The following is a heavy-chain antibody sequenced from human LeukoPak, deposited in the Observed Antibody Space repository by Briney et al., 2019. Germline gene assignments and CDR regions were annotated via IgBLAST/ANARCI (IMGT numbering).Heavy chain of an antibody. CDR1: GFTFSSFG. Sequence: GGSLRLSCAASGFTFSSFGMHWVRQAPGKGLEWVSYIPSFPSPIYYADSAKGRFTISRDNAQNSLYLQMNSLRVEDAAVYYCARSLSTEFDSWGQGTLVTVSS. CDR3: ARSLSTEFDS. V-gene: IGHV3-48*01. J-gene: IGHJ4*02. CDR2: IPSFPSPI. D-gene: IGHD5/OR15-5a*01.